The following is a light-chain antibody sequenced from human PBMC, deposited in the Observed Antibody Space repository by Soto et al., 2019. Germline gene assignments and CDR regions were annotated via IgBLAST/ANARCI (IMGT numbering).Light chain of an antibody. J-gene: IGKJ1*01. V-gene: IGKV3-11*01. CDR3: HQRSSWPRGT. CDR1: QSVSSY. CDR2: DAS. Sequence: EIVLTQSPATLSLSLGESATLSCRVSQSVSSYLAWYQQKPGQGPRLLVYDASNRATGVSARFSGSGYGTDFTLTISSLEPDDFAVYYCHQRSSWPRGTFGQGTKVDIK.